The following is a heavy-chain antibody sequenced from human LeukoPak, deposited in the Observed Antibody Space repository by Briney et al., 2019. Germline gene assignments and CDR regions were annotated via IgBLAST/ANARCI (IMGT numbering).Heavy chain of an antibody. Sequence: PGGSLRLSCAASGFTFSDCAMGWVRQAPGKGLEWVSVISGSGAGTFYADSVKGRFTISRDNSKNTLYLQMNGLRAEDTAVYYCAKAPSSGYFPFEHWGQGTQVTVSS. CDR3: AKAPSSGYFPFEH. J-gene: IGHJ4*02. D-gene: IGHD3-22*01. CDR1: GFTFSDCA. V-gene: IGHV3-23*01. CDR2: ISGSGAGT.